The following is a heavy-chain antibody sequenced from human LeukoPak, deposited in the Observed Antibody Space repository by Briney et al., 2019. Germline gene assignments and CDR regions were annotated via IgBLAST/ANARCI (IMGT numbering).Heavy chain of an antibody. Sequence: TGGSLRLSCAASGFTFSSYEMNWVRQAPGKGLEWVSYISSSGSTIYYADSVKGRFTISRDNAKNSLYLQMNSLRAEDTAVYYCTSSGYPYDAFDIWGQGTMVTVSS. J-gene: IGHJ3*02. V-gene: IGHV3-48*03. D-gene: IGHD3-22*01. CDR1: GFTFSSYE. CDR2: ISSSGSTI. CDR3: TSSGYPYDAFDI.